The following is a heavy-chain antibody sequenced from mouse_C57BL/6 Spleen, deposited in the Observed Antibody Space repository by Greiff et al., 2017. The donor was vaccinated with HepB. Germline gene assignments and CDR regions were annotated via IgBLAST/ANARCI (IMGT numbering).Heavy chain of an antibody. J-gene: IGHJ2*01. Sequence: QVQLKQSGAELMKPGASVKLSCKATGYTFTGYWIEWVKQRPGHGLEWIGEILPGSGSTNYNEKFKGKATFTADTSSNTAYMQLSSLTTEDSAIYYSARPFITTVVAERRSYYFDSWGQGTTLTVSS. CDR3: ARPFITTVVAERRSYYFDS. D-gene: IGHD1-1*01. V-gene: IGHV1-9*01. CDR2: ILPGSGST. CDR1: GYTFTGYW.